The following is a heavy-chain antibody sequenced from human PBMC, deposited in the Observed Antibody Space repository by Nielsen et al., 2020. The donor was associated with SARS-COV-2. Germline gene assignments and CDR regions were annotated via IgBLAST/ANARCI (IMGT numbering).Heavy chain of an antibody. V-gene: IGHV4-59*08. J-gene: IGHJ5*02. CDR2: IYYSGST. Sequence: SETLSLTCTVSGGSISSYYWSWIRQPPGKGLEWIGYIYYSGSTNYNPSLKSRATISVDTSKNQFSLKLSSVTAADTAVYYCARHSGTPGGWIGWFDPWGQGTLVTVSS. D-gene: IGHD1-1*01. CDR3: ARHSGTPGGWIGWFDP. CDR1: GGSISSYY.